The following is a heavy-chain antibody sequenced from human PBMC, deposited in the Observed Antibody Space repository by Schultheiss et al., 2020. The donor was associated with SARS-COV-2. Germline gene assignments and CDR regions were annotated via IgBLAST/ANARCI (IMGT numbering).Heavy chain of an antibody. Sequence: SETLSLTCDVYGGSFSDYYWSWIRQPPGKGLEWIGEINHSGSTNYNPSLKSRVTISVDTSKNQFSLKLSSVTAADTAVYHCARASSGYFDYWGQGTLVTVSS. CDR2: INHSGST. V-gene: IGHV4-34*01. CDR1: GGSFSDYY. CDR3: ARASSGYFDY. D-gene: IGHD2-15*01. J-gene: IGHJ4*02.